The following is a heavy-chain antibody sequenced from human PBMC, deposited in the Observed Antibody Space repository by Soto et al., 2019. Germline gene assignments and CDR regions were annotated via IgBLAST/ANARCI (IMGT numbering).Heavy chain of an antibody. D-gene: IGHD3-22*01. CDR1: GFTFSSYS. CDR2: ISSSTTYI. Sequence: EVQLVESGGGLVQPGGSLRVSCAASGFTFSSYSMNWVRQAPGKGLEWVSSISSSTTYIYHADSVKGRFTVSRDNAKNSLILQMNSLRAEDTAVYFCARGTADYYDSSGYFDYWGQGTLVTVSS. J-gene: IGHJ4*02. CDR3: ARGTADYYDSSGYFDY. V-gene: IGHV3-21*01.